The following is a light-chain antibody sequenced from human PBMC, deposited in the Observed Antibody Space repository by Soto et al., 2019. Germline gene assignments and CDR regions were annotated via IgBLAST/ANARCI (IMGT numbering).Light chain of an antibody. CDR2: RNI. J-gene: IGLJ2*01. CDR1: SSNIGSNY. V-gene: IGLV1-47*01. Sequence: QSVLTQPPSASGTPGQRGTISCSGSSSNIGSNYVYWYQQLPGTAPKLLIYRNIQRPSGVPDRFSGSKSGTSASLAISGLPSEDEGDYYCAAWDDSLSGPVFGGGTKLTVL. CDR3: AAWDDSLSGPV.